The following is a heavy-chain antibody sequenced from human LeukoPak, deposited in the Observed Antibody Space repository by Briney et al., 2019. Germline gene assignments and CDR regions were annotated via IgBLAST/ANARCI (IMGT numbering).Heavy chain of an antibody. CDR3: MTRLDSTMIVA. J-gene: IGHJ5*02. V-gene: IGHV3-23*01. D-gene: IGHD3-22*01. Sequence: GGSLRLSCAASGFTFSRSAMSWVRQAPGKGPEWVSAISGSGTGTFYTDSVKGRFTISRDTSKNTLFLQMNSLRAEDTAVYYCMTRLDSTMIVAWGQGTLVTVSS. CDR2: ISGSGTGT. CDR1: GFTFSRSA.